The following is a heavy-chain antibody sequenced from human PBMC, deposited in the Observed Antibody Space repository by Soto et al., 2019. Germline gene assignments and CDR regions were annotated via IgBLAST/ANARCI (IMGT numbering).Heavy chain of an antibody. CDR2: VNAGNGNT. CDR3: ARVSEVLHWNYPPPNFFYY. Sequence: ASVKVSCKASGYTFSSHAMHWVRQAPGQRLEWMGWVNAGNGNTKYSQKFQGRVTITRDTSASTAYMELSSLRSEDTAVYYCARVSEVLHWNYPPPNFFYYWGKGTLVPVSS. D-gene: IGHD1-7*01. V-gene: IGHV1-3*01. J-gene: IGHJ4*02. CDR1: GYTFSSHA.